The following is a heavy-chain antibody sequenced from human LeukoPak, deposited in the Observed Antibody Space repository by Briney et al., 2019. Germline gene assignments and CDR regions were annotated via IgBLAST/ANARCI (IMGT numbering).Heavy chain of an antibody. J-gene: IGHJ3*02. D-gene: IGHD3-10*02. CDR3: ARDRGTYYVGDAFDI. Sequence: ESSETLSLTCTVSGGSISNYYWSWIRQSPGKGLDWIGYVHYSGSTNYNPSLKSRVTISVDTSKNQFSLKLSSVTAADTAVYYCARDRGTYYVGDAFDIWGQGTMVTVSS. V-gene: IGHV4-59*01. CDR1: GGSISNYY. CDR2: VHYSGST.